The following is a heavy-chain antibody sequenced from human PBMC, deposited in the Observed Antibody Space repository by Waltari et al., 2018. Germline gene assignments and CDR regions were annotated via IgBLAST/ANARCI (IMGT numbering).Heavy chain of an antibody. CDR3: AKGRLRHALSSWTFDY. D-gene: IGHD6-13*01. CDR2: ISGSGGST. CDR1: GFTFSSYA. J-gene: IGHJ4*02. V-gene: IGHV3-23*04. Sequence: EVQLVESGGGLVHPGGSLRLSCAASGFTFSSYAMSWVRQAPGKGLEWVSAISGSGGSTYYADSVKGRFTISRDNSKNTLYLQMNSLRAEDTAVYYCAKGRLRHALSSWTFDYWGQGTLVTVSS.